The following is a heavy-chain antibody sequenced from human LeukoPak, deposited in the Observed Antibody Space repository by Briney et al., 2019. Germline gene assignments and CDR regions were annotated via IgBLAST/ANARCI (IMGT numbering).Heavy chain of an antibody. D-gene: IGHD1/OR15-1a*01. CDR2: ISPSNGNT. CDR1: GYTFRSYS. V-gene: IGHV1-18*01. J-gene: IGHJ4*02. CDR3: ARDSGWELEQFYFDY. Sequence: ASVKVSCKASGYTFRSYSISWVRQAPGQGLEWMAWISPSNGNTNYAQKLQDGVTMTTDTSTRTVYMELRSLRSDDTAVYYCARDSGWELEQFYFDYWGQGTLVTVSS.